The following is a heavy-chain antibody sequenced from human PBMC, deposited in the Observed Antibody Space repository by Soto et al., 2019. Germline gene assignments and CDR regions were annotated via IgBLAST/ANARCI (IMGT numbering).Heavy chain of an antibody. CDR3: AAGLDHNKVGY. CDR1: GGSISPSY. V-gene: IGHV4-59*01. D-gene: IGHD1-1*01. Sequence: QVRLQESGPGLVKPSETLSLTCTVSGGSISPSYWNWVRQPPGKRPEWIGCIYYTGNTHYNPSLNSRVTISPDTSKNPFSLDLTSVTAADTAMYFSAAGLDHNKVGYWGQGTLVTVSS. CDR2: IYYTGNT. J-gene: IGHJ4*02.